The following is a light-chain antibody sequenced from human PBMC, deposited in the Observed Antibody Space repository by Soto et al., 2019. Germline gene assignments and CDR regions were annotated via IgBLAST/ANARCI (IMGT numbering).Light chain of an antibody. Sequence: QSALTQPPSASGSPGQSVTISCTGTSSDVGAYNYVSWYQQHPGKAPKLMIFDVTKRPSGVPDRFSGSKSGNTASLTVSGRQAEDEADYYCSSYAGSNNYVVFGGGTKLTVL. V-gene: IGLV2-8*01. CDR2: DVT. CDR3: SSYAGSNNYVV. CDR1: SSDVGAYNY. J-gene: IGLJ2*01.